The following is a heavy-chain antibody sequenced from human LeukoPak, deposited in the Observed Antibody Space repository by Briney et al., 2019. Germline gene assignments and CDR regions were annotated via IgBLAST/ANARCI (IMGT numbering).Heavy chain of an antibody. J-gene: IGHJ6*03. CDR2: MNPNSGNT. CDR1: GYTFTTYD. D-gene: IGHD1-26*01. CDR3: ARGAASYSGSYDYYYYMDV. V-gene: IGHV1-8*03. Sequence: SVKVSCKASGYTFTTYDINWVRQAPGQGLEWMGWMNPNSGNTGYAQKFQGRVTITRNTSIGTSYMELSSLRSDDTAVYYCARGAASYSGSYDYYYYMDVWGKGTTVTVSS.